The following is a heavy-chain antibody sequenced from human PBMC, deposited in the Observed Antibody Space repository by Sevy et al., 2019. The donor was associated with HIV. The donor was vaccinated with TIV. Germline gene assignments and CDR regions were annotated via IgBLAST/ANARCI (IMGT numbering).Heavy chain of an antibody. Sequence: ASVKVSCEASGYTFIGYYMHWERQAPGRGLEWMGWINPNGDGTNYAQRFQGRVTMTKDTSISTAYMELSGLRSDDTAIYYCARDHMYYYDTTNYYAGTDYWGQGTLVTVSS. V-gene: IGHV1-2*02. CDR2: INPNGDGT. J-gene: IGHJ4*02. CDR3: ARDHMYYYDTTNYYAGTDY. CDR1: GYTFIGYY. D-gene: IGHD3-22*01.